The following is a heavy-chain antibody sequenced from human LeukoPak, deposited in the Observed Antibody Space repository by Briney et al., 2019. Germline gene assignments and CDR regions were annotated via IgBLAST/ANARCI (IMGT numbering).Heavy chain of an antibody. J-gene: IGHJ4*02. CDR3: ARFEGGDYGDPSGFDY. D-gene: IGHD4-17*01. V-gene: IGHV3-20*04. Sequence: PGGSLRLSCAASGFTFDDYGMSWVRQAPGKGLEWVSGINWNGGSTGYADSVKGRFTISRDNAKNSLYLQMNSLRAEDTALYYCARFEGGDYGDPSGFDYWGQGTLVTVSS. CDR1: GFTFDDYG. CDR2: INWNGGST.